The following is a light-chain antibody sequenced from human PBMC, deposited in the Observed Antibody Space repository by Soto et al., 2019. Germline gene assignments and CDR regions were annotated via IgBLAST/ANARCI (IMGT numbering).Light chain of an antibody. CDR1: QDISNY. Sequence: DIQMTQSPSSLSASVGDRVTITCQASQDISNYLNWYQQKTGKAPKLLIYDASNLETGVPSRFSGSGSGTYVTITISSLQPEDIATDYCQQYDNLPRALTFGGGTKVEIK. CDR2: DAS. V-gene: IGKV1-33*01. J-gene: IGKJ4*01. CDR3: QQYDNLPRALT.